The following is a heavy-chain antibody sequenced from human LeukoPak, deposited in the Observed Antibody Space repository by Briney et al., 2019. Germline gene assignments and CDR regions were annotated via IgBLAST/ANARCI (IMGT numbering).Heavy chain of an antibody. CDR1: GFTFDDYG. V-gene: IGHV3-11*01. CDR2: ISSSGDTI. CDR3: ATNDGYNYYFDY. J-gene: IGHJ4*02. Sequence: PGGSLRLSCAASGFTFDDYGMSWVRQAPGKGLEWVSYISSSGDTIYYADSVKGRFTISRDNAKNSLYLQMNSLRAEDTAVYYCATNDGYNYYFDYWGQGTLVTVSS. D-gene: IGHD5-24*01.